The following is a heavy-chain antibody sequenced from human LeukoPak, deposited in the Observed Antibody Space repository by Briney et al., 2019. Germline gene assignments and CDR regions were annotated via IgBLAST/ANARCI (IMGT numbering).Heavy chain of an antibody. Sequence: SVKVSCKASGGTFSSYAISWVRQAPGQGLEWMGGIIPIFGTANYAQKFQGRVTITTDESTSTAYMELSSLRSEDTAVYYCARGHLLGGTPGQIHRNYYYYTDVWGNGTTVTSSS. CDR1: GGTFSSYA. CDR2: IIPIFGTA. D-gene: IGHD1-26*01. CDR3: ARGHLLGGTPGQIHRNYYYYTDV. V-gene: IGHV1-69*05. J-gene: IGHJ6*03.